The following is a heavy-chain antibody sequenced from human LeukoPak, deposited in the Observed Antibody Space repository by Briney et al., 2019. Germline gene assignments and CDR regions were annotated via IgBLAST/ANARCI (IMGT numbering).Heavy chain of an antibody. J-gene: IGHJ3*02. Sequence: SETLSLTCAVYGGSFSGYYWSWIRQPPGKGLEWIGEMNHSGSTNYNPSLKSRVTISVDTSKNQFSLKLSSVTAADTAVYYCAREVTYCGGDCYSRGASRDAFDIWGQGTMVTVSS. CDR1: GGSFSGYY. D-gene: IGHD2-21*02. CDR3: AREVTYCGGDCYSRGASRDAFDI. CDR2: MNHSGST. V-gene: IGHV4-34*01.